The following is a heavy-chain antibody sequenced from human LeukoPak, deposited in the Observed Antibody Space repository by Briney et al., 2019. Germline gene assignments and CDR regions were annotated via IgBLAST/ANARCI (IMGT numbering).Heavy chain of an antibody. CDR3: ARDQIPVHYYDSKNDAFDI. CDR1: GFTFSSYA. D-gene: IGHD3-22*01. V-gene: IGHV3-21*01. CDR2: ISSSSSYI. Sequence: GGSLRLSCAASGFTFSSYAMSWVRQAPGKGLEWVSSISSSSSYIYYADSVKGRFTISRDNAKNSLYLQMNSLRAEDTAVYYCARDQIPVHYYDSKNDAFDIWGQGTMVTVSS. J-gene: IGHJ3*02.